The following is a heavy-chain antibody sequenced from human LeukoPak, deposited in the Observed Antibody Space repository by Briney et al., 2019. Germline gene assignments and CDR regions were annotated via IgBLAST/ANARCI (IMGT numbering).Heavy chain of an antibody. V-gene: IGHV3-48*03. D-gene: IGHD4-17*01. CDR3: ARVLDYGDYFDY. Sequence: GRSLRLSCAASGFTFSSYEMNWVRQAPGKGLEWVSYISSSGSTIYYADSVKGRFTISRDNAKNSLYLQMNSLRAEDTAVYYCARVLDYGDYFDYWGQGTLVTVSS. J-gene: IGHJ4*02. CDR1: GFTFSSYE. CDR2: ISSSGSTI.